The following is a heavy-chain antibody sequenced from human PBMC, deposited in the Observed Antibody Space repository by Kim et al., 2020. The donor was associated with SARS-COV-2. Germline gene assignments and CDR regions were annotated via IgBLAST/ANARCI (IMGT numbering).Heavy chain of an antibody. Sequence: SETLSLTCTVSGDSISSSSYYWAWIRQPPGKGLEWIGSINYSGSTFYNPSLKSRVTISVDTSKNQFSLKLSSVTAADTAVYYCARERNPRNYFDYWGQGTLVTVSS. CDR2: INYSGST. CDR3: ARERNPRNYFDY. CDR1: GDSISSSSYY. V-gene: IGHV4-39*01. D-gene: IGHD1-1*01. J-gene: IGHJ4*02.